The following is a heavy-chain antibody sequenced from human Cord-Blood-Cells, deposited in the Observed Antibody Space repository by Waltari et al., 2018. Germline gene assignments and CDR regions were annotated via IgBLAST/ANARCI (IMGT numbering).Heavy chain of an antibody. CDR2: FDPKDGET. J-gene: IGHJ4*02. V-gene: IGHV1-24*01. Sequence: VHLRQSGTELGRAGGCADGSCKVDESARTAWSMLWPRPVAGNGLEWMGGFDPKDGETTYEKEVKGRVTMTEDTSTDTAYMELSSLRSEDTAVYYCATYRVLDSSSYYFDYWGQGTLVTVSS. CDR3: ATYRVLDSSSYYFDY. D-gene: IGHD6-6*01. CDR1: ESARTAWS.